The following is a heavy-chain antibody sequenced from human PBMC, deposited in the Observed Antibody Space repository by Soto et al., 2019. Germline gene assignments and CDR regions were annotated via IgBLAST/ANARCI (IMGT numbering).Heavy chain of an antibody. Sequence: QVQLVQSGAEVKKPGSSVKVSCKASGGTFSSYAISWVRQAPGQGLEWMGGIIPIFGTANYAQKFQGRVTITADESTSTAYMELSSLRSEDTAVYYCADGSGSYGRYYYYYGMDVWGQGTTFTVSS. CDR3: ADGSGSYGRYYYYYGMDV. CDR2: IIPIFGTA. CDR1: GGTFSSYA. J-gene: IGHJ6*02. V-gene: IGHV1-69*01. D-gene: IGHD3-10*01.